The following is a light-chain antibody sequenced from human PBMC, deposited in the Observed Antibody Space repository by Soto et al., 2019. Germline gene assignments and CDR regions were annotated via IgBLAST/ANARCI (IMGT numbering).Light chain of an antibody. Sequence: EIVLTQSPATLSLSPGERATLSCRASQSVSSYLAWYQQKPGQAPRLLIYAAANRAAGIPARFSGSGSGTDVTLTISSLEHEDFAVYYCQHRGKWPRTFGQGTKLEIK. CDR3: QHRGKWPRT. CDR2: AAA. J-gene: IGKJ2*01. V-gene: IGKV3-11*01. CDR1: QSVSSY.